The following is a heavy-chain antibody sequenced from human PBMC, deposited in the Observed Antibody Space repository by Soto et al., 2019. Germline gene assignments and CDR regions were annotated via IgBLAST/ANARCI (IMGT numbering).Heavy chain of an antibody. V-gene: IGHV3-23*01. CDR3: AKDFRTYYDFWSGSVAADDY. Sequence: EVQLLESGGGLVQPGGSLRLSCAASGFTFSSYAMSWVRQAPGKGLEWVSAISGSGGSTYYADSVKGRFTISRDNSKNTLYLQMHSLRAEDTAVYYCAKDFRTYYDFWSGSVAADDYWGQGTLVTVSS. J-gene: IGHJ4*02. CDR1: GFTFSSYA. D-gene: IGHD3-3*01. CDR2: ISGSGGST.